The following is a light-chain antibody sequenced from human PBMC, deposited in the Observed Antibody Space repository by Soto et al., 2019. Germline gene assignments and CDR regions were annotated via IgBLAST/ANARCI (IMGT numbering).Light chain of an antibody. CDR3: QPSDISLLGFYV. Sequence: QSALTQPPSVSGAPGQSVTISCTGSNSNIGAGYDVHWYQQIPGKAPKLLVYDANSRPSWIHARFSGSMSGASAALASTRRQAEDADDYYCQPSDISLLGFYVSGTGTKLTVL. V-gene: IGLV1-40*03. CDR1: NSNIGAGYD. CDR2: DAN. J-gene: IGLJ1*01.